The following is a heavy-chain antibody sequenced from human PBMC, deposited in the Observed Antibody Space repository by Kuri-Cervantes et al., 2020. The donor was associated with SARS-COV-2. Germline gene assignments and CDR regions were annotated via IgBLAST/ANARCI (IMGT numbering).Heavy chain of an antibody. J-gene: IGHJ3*02. D-gene: IGHD1-7*01. CDR2: IHYSGST. CDR1: GGSISGYY. Sequence: SETLSLTCIVSGGSISGYYWSWMRQPPGKGLEWIGNIHYSGSTNYNTSPDSRVTISVDTSKNQLSLKLSSVTAADTAVYYCARGMELYIPRAFDIWGQGTMVTVSS. CDR3: ARGMELYIPRAFDI. V-gene: IGHV4-59*12.